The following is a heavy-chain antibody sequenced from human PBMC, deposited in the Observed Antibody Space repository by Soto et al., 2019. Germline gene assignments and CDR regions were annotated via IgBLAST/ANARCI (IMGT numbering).Heavy chain of an antibody. J-gene: IGHJ4*02. CDR3: CYGSGSYPTLY. Sequence: SETLSPTCTVSGGSISSYYWSWIRQPPGKGLEWIGYIYYSGSTNYNPSLKSRVTISVDTSKNQFSLKLSSVTAADTAMYYCCYGSGSYPTLYWGQGTLVTVSS. CDR1: GGSISSYY. V-gene: IGHV4-59*01. CDR2: IYYSGST. D-gene: IGHD3-10*01.